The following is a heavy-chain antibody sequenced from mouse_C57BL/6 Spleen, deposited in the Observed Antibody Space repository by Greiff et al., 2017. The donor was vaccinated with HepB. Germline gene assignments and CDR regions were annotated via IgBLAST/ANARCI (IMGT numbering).Heavy chain of an antibody. J-gene: IGHJ4*01. Sequence: QVQLQQSGPELVKPGASVKISCTASGYAFSSSCMNWVKQRPGKGLEWIGRIYPGDGDTNYNGKFKGKATLTADKSSSTAYMQLSSLTSEDPAVYFCTREYYDYGDYAMDCWGKGTSVTVSS. CDR3: TREYYDYGDYAMDC. CDR1: GYAFSSSC. V-gene: IGHV1-82*01. CDR2: IYPGDGDT. D-gene: IGHD2-4*01.